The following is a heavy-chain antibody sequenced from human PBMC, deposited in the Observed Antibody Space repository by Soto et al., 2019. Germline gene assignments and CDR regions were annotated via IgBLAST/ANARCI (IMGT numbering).Heavy chain of an antibody. Sequence: PGRYVRLSCAAYGFTFSIEGMHWVRPAPDQRLEWVAVISYDGSNKYYADSVKGRFTISRDNSKNTLYLQMNSLRAEDPAVDYWAKGFRFMSKGTAYIYYGLASRGQGTTV. V-gene: IGHV3-30*18. D-gene: IGHD3-3*01. J-gene: IGHJ6*02. CDR3: AKGFRFMSKGTAYIYYGLAS. CDR2: ISYDGSNK. CDR1: GFTFSIEG.